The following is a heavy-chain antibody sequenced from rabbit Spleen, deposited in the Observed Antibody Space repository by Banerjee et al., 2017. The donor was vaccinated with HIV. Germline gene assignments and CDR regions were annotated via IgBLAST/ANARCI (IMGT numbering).Heavy chain of an antibody. CDR1: GFDFSRYG. CDR3: VRGASSSGYYSL. Sequence: QEQLVESGGGLVQPGGSLKISCKASGFDFSRYGVSWVRQAPGKGLEWIGYIDLVFGSTYYATWVNGRFTISSHNAQNTLYLQLNSLTAADMATYFCVRGASSSGYYSLWGPGTLVTVS. CDR2: IDLVFGST. V-gene: IGHV1S47*01. J-gene: IGHJ4*01. D-gene: IGHD1-1*01.